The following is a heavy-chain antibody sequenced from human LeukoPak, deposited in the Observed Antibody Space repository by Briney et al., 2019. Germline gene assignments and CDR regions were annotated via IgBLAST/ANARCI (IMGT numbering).Heavy chain of an antibody. CDR3: ARPSGYYAFDS. V-gene: IGHV3-21*06. CDR2: ITSGSRYL. Sequence: GGSLRLPCEASGFSFSSYSMDWVRQAPGKGLEWVASITSGSRYLYYGDSVKGRFTVSRDNTKNSLHLQMNSLRVDDTAVYYCARPSGYYAFDSWGQGTLVTVSS. CDR1: GFSFSSYS. D-gene: IGHD3-22*01. J-gene: IGHJ4*02.